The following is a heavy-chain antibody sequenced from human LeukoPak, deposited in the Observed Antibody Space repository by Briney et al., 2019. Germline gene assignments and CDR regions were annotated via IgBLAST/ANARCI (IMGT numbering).Heavy chain of an antibody. V-gene: IGHV4-34*01. CDR2: INHSGST. CDR1: GGSISGYY. CDR3: ARGPAAAAGILGLYYYYYGMDV. D-gene: IGHD6-13*01. J-gene: IGHJ6*02. Sequence: SETLSLTCTVSGGSISGYYWSWIRQPPGKGLEWIGEINHSGSTNYNPSLKSRVTISVDTSKNQFSLKLSSVTAADTAVYYCARGPAAAAGILGLYYYYYGMDVWGQGTTVTVSS.